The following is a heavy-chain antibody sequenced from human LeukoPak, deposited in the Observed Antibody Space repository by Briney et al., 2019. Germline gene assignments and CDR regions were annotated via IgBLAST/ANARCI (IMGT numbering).Heavy chain of an antibody. CDR1: GVTFSSFL. Sequence: GGSLRLSSTDPGVTFSSFLMHWVRQPPGKGLVWVSRIDTDEITTTYADSVKGRFTISRDNAKNTVYLQMNNLRAEDTAVYYCATLNSFGYDYWGQGVLVTVSS. J-gene: IGHJ4*02. D-gene: IGHD5-18*01. CDR2: IDTDEITT. V-gene: IGHV3-74*01. CDR3: ATLNSFGYDY.